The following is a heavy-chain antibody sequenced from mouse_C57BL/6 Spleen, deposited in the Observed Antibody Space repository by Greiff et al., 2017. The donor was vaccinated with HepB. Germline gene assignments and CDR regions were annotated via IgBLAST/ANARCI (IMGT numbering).Heavy chain of an antibody. CDR2: IDPSDSYT. CDR3: ARDYGSSYRYYFDY. D-gene: IGHD1-1*01. Sequence: VQLQQPGAELVKPGASVKLSCKASGYTFTSYWMQWVKQRPGQGLEWIGEIDPSDSYTNYNQKFKGKATLTVDTSSSTAYMQLSSLTSEDSAFYYCARDYGSSYRYYFDYWGQGTTLTVSS. J-gene: IGHJ2*01. V-gene: IGHV1-50*01. CDR1: GYTFTSYW.